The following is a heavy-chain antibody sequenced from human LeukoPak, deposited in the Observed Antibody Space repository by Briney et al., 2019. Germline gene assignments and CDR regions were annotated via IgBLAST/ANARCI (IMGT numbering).Heavy chain of an antibody. CDR1: GESFSGHY. CDR3: ARGGEAHESSSLISYYYYYMDV. V-gene: IGHV4-34*01. Sequence: SETLSLTCAVYGESFSGHYWSFIRQTPGQGLEWIGEINHSGRINYNPSLVGRVTVSVDTSKNQFSLNLSSVTAADTAVYYCARGGEAHESSSLISYYYYYMDVWGKGTTVTVSS. J-gene: IGHJ6*03. CDR2: INHSGRI. D-gene: IGHD3-22*01.